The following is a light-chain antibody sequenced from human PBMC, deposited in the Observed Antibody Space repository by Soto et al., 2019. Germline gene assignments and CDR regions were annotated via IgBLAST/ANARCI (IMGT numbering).Light chain of an antibody. Sequence: QSALTQPASVSGSPGQSITISCTGTISDVGGYNYVSRYQQHPGKAPKLMIYEVSNRPSGVSNRFSASKSGNTASLTISGLQAEDEADYYCSSYTSSTILVVFGGGTKLTVL. CDR1: ISDVGGYNY. J-gene: IGLJ2*01. CDR3: SSYTSSTILVV. V-gene: IGLV2-14*01. CDR2: EVS.